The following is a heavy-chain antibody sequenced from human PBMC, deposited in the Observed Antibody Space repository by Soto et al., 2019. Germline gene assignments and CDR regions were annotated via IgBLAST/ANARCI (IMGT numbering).Heavy chain of an antibody. CDR1: GFTFSSYG. J-gene: IGHJ3*02. Sequence: QVQLVESGGGVVQPGRSLRLSCAASGFTFSSYGMHWVRQAPGKGLEWVAVIWYDGSNKYYADSVKGRFTISRDNSKNALYLQMNSLRAEDTDVYYCATMATIHRSSDIWGQGTMVTVSS. D-gene: IGHD5-12*01. CDR2: IWYDGSNK. V-gene: IGHV3-33*01. CDR3: ATMATIHRSSDI.